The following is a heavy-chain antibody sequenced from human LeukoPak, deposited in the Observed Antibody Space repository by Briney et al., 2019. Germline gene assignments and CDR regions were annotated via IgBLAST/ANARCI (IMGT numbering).Heavy chain of an antibody. CDR3: ARYEGRYCSGGSCYSGFDP. CDR2: IYYSGST. Sequence: SETLSLTCTVSGGSISSYYWSWIRQPPGKGLEWIGYIYYSGSTNYNPSLKSRVTISVDTSKNQFSLKLSSVTAADTAMYYCARYEGRYCSGGSCYSGFDPWGQGTLVTVSS. V-gene: IGHV4-59*01. D-gene: IGHD2-15*01. J-gene: IGHJ5*02. CDR1: GGSISSYY.